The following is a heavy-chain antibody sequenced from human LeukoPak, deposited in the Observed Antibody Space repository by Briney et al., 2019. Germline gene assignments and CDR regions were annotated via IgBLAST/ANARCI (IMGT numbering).Heavy chain of an antibody. CDR2: ISSSSSTI. CDR1: GFTFSSYS. V-gene: IGHV3-48*04. CDR3: ARDQGYYYDSSGYSLRFAEYFQH. Sequence: GGSLRLSCAASGFTFSSYSMNWVRQAPGKGLEWVSYISSSSSTIYYADSVKGRFTISRDNAKNTLYLQMNSLRAEDTAVYYCARDQGYYYDSSGYSLRFAEYFQHWGQGTLVTVSS. D-gene: IGHD3-22*01. J-gene: IGHJ1*01.